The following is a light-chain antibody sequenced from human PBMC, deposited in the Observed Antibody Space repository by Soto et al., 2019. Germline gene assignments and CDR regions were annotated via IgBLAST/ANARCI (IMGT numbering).Light chain of an antibody. CDR3: QQYGSPPQT. V-gene: IGKV3-20*01. CDR2: GAS. Sequence: IVMTQSPATLSVSPGERATLSCRASQSVSSSYLAWYQQKPGQAPRLLIYGASSRATGIPDRFSGSGSGTDFTLTISRLEPEDFAVYYCQQYGSPPQTFGQGTKVDIK. J-gene: IGKJ1*01. CDR1: QSVSSSY.